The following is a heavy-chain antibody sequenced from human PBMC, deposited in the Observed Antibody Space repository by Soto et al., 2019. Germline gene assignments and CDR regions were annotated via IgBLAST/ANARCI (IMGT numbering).Heavy chain of an antibody. V-gene: IGHV3-7*01. J-gene: IGHJ6*03. D-gene: IGHD3-9*01. CDR2: IKQDGSEK. CDR1: GFTFSSYW. Sequence: GGSLRLSCAASGFTFSSYWMSWVRQAPGKGLEWVANIKQDGSEKYYVDSVKGRFTISRDNAKNSLYLQMNSLRAEDTAVYYCASPPSNILTEYYYYMDVWGKGTTVTVSS. CDR3: ASPPSNILTEYYYYMDV.